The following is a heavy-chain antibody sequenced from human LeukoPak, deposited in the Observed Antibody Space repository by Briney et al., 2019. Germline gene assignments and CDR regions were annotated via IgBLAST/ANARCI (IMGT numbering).Heavy chain of an antibody. D-gene: IGHD5-18*01. J-gene: IGHJ4*02. CDR3: ARGILIDY. Sequence: GGSLRLLCAACGFTFRSYSMNWVRRARGRGLEGVSYISSSSSYIYYAESVQGRFTIARDNAKNSLYLQMNSLGAEDTAVYYCARGILIDYWGQGTLVSVSS. CDR1: GFTFRSYS. CDR2: ISSSSSYI. V-gene: IGHV3-21*01.